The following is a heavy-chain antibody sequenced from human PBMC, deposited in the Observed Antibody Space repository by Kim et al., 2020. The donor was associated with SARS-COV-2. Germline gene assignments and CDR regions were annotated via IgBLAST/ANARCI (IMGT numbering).Heavy chain of an antibody. CDR3: AKNTPSFGYSSSFEQWLVPFYGRDV. V-gene: IGHV3-43*02. D-gene: IGHD6-6*01. CDR2: ISGDGGST. J-gene: IGHJ6*02. Sequence: GGSLRLSCAASGFTFDDYAMHWVRQAPGKGLEWVSLISGDGGSTYYADSVKGRFTISRDNSKNSLYLQMNSLRTEDTALYYCAKNTPSFGYSSSFEQWLVPFYGRDVWGQGGTATVAS. CDR1: GFTFDDYA.